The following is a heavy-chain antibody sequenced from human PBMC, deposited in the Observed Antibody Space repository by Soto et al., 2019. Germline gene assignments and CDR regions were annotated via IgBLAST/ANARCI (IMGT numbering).Heavy chain of an antibody. CDR3: ARAGYCTNGVCYRGMDV. V-gene: IGHV5-51*01. J-gene: IGHJ6*02. D-gene: IGHD2-8*01. CDR1: GYSFTSYW. CDR2: IYPGDSDT. Sequence: GESLKISCKGSGYSFTSYWIGWVRQMPGKGLEWMGIIYPGDSDTRYSPSFQGQVTISADKSISTAYLQWSSLKASDTAMYYCARAGYCTNGVCYRGMDVWGQGTTVTVSS.